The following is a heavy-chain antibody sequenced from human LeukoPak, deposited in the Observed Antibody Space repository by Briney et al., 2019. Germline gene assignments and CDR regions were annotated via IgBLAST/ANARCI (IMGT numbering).Heavy chain of an antibody. CDR1: GFTFSDYY. Sequence: GGSLRLSCAASGFTFSDYYMSWIRQAPGKGLEWVSYISSSGSTIYYADSVKGRFTISRDNAKNSLYLQMNSLRAEDTAVYYCARRLAYYDFWSGYYIMGYYFDYWGQGTLVTVSS. D-gene: IGHD3-3*01. CDR3: ARRLAYYDFWSGYYIMGYYFDY. V-gene: IGHV3-11*01. J-gene: IGHJ4*02. CDR2: ISSSGSTI.